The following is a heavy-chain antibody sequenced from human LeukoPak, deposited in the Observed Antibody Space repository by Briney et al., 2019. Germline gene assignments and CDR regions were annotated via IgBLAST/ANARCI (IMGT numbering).Heavy chain of an antibody. V-gene: IGHV4-59*08. CDR2: IYYSGST. D-gene: IGHD1-26*01. Sequence: SETLSLTCTVSGGSISSYYWSWIRQPPGKGLEWIGYIYYSGSTYYNPSLKSRATISVDTSKNQFSLKLSSVTAADTAVYYCASNSGSYRQIDYWGQGTLVTVSS. CDR3: ASNSGSYRQIDY. J-gene: IGHJ4*02. CDR1: GGSISSYY.